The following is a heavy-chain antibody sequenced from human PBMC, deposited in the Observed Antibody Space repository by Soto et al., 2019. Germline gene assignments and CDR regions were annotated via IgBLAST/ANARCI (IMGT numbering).Heavy chain of an antibody. CDR3: AKSRGGSSWYEGDS. V-gene: IGHV3-30*18. CDR2: ISYAGDYQ. Sequence: QVQLVESGGGVVQPGRSLRLSCAASGFTFSSYGMHWVRQAPGKGLEWVAVISYAGDYQYYADSVKGRFTISRDNSKNTLYLQMNTLRPEDTAVCFCAKSRGGSSWYEGDSWGQGTLVTVSS. J-gene: IGHJ4*02. CDR1: GFTFSSYG. D-gene: IGHD6-13*01.